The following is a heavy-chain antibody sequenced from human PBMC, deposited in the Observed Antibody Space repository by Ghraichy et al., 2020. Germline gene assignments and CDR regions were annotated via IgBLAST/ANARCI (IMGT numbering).Heavy chain of an antibody. D-gene: IGHD6-19*01. Sequence: GGSLRLSCAASGFTFSSYSMNWVRQAPGKGLEWVSSISSSSSYIYYADSVKGRFTISRDNAKNSLYLHMNSLRAEDTAVYYCAREYSSGWYADYWGQRTLVTVSS. CDR1: GFTFSSYS. CDR3: AREYSSGWYADY. CDR2: ISSSSSYI. V-gene: IGHV3-21*01. J-gene: IGHJ4*02.